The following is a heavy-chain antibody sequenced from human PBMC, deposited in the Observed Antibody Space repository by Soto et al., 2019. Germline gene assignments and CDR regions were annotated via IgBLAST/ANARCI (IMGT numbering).Heavy chain of an antibody. Sequence: QVQLQESGPGLVKPSGTLSLTCAVSGGSISSSNWWSWVRQPPGKGLEWIGEIYHSGSTNYNPSLKCRVTISVDKSKNQFSLKLSSVTAADTAVYYCARAPYYDSSGYYLDYWGQGTLVTVSS. V-gene: IGHV4-4*02. D-gene: IGHD3-22*01. CDR1: GGSISSSNW. J-gene: IGHJ4*02. CDR2: IYHSGST. CDR3: ARAPYYDSSGYYLDY.